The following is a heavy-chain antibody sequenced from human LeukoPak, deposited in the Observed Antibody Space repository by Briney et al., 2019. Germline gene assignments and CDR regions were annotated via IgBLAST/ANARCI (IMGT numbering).Heavy chain of an antibody. D-gene: IGHD5-18*01. Sequence: GGSLRLFCAASGFTFSSYWMSWVRQAPGKGLEWVANIKQDGSEKYYVDSVKGRFTISRDNAKNSLYLQMSSLRAEDTAIYYCAGDRASYSYGLPAYWGQGTLVTVSS. CDR3: AGDRASYSYGLPAY. CDR1: GFTFSSYW. V-gene: IGHV3-7*01. J-gene: IGHJ4*02. CDR2: IKQDGSEK.